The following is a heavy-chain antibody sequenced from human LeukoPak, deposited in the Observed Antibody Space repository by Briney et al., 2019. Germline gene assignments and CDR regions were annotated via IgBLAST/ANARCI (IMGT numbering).Heavy chain of an antibody. V-gene: IGHV4-39*01. CDR2: IYYSGST. CDR3: ARQVGYGDYLNWFDP. J-gene: IGHJ5*02. CDR1: GGSISSSSYY. Sequence: PSETLSLTCTVSGGSISSSSYYWGWIRQPPGKGLEWIGSIYYSGSTYYNPSLKSRVTISVDTSKNQFSLKLSSVTAADTAVYYCARQVGYGDYLNWFDPWGQGTLVTVSA. D-gene: IGHD4-17*01.